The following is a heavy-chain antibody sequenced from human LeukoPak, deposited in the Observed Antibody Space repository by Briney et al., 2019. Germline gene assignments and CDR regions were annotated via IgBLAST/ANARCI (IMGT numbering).Heavy chain of an antibody. CDR3: ARVGHTSGWDFDY. CDR2: INPNSGGT. Sequence: ASVKVSCKASGYTFTGHYTHWVRQAPGQGLEWMGFINPNSGGTNYAQKFQGRVTMTRDTSITTAYMELRRVTSDDTAVYHCARVGHTSGWDFDYWGQGTLVTVSS. J-gene: IGHJ4*02. CDR1: GYTFTGHY. V-gene: IGHV1-2*02. D-gene: IGHD6-19*01.